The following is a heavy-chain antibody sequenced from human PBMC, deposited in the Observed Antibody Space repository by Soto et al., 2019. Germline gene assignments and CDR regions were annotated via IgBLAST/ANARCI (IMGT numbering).Heavy chain of an antibody. D-gene: IGHD3-22*01. J-gene: IGHJ4*02. CDR1: GYTFTSYD. Sequence: ASVKVSCKASGYTFTSYDINWVRQATGQGLEWMGWMNPNSGNTGYAQKFQGRVTMTRNTSISTAYMELSSLRSEDTAVYYCAIWGYSSDSSGYYRIFDYWGQGTLVPVSS. V-gene: IGHV1-8*01. CDR3: AIWGYSSDSSGYYRIFDY. CDR2: MNPNSGNT.